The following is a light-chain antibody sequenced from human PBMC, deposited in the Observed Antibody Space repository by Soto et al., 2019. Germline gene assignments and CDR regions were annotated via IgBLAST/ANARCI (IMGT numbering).Light chain of an antibody. CDR2: DVS. Sequence: QSALTQPASVSASPGQSITISCTGTSSDVGAYNYVSWYQHHPGKAPKLMIHDVSNRPSGISNRFSGSKSGNTASLTISGLQADDEAAYYCSSYTGGSTPYVFGTGTKLTVL. CDR1: SSDVGAYNY. CDR3: SSYTGGSTPYV. J-gene: IGLJ1*01. V-gene: IGLV2-14*03.